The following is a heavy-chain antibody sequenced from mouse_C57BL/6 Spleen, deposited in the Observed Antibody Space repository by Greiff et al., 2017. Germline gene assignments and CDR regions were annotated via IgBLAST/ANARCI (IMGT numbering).Heavy chain of an antibody. Sequence: QVQLQQSGAELVRPGASVTLSCKASGYTFTDYEMHWVKQTPVHGLEWIGAIDPETGGTAYNQKFKGKAILTADKSSSTAYMELRSLTSEDSAVYYCTRMGHDYGSSDYWGQGTLVTVSA. CDR2: IDPETGGT. J-gene: IGHJ3*01. CDR1: GYTFTDYE. V-gene: IGHV1-15*01. CDR3: TRMGHDYGSSDY. D-gene: IGHD1-1*01.